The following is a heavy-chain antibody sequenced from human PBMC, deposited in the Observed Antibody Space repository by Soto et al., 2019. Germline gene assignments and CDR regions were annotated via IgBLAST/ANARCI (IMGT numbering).Heavy chain of an antibody. CDR1: SGSVSSSNL. Sequence: SETLSLTCAVSSGSVSSSNLWSWGRQPPGKGLEWLGEIFHSGSTNYNPSLKSRVTISVDKSKNQFFLEVSSVTAADTAVYSCARGRTGSGYFDYWGLGTLVT. CDR2: IFHSGST. V-gene: IGHV4-4*02. J-gene: IGHJ4*02. D-gene: IGHD3-10*01. CDR3: ARGRTGSGYFDY.